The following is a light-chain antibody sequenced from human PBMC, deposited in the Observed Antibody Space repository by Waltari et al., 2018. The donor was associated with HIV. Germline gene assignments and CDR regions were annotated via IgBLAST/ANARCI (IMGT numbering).Light chain of an antibody. Sequence: QSALTQPASVSGSPGQSITISCTGTSSDVGFYNIVSWYQQHPGKAPKLMIYEGSKRPSGVSNRFSGSKSGNTASLTISGLQAEDEADYYCCSYAGSSTLVFGGGTKLTVL. CDR3: CSYAGSSTLV. CDR1: SSDVGFYNI. V-gene: IGLV2-23*01. CDR2: EGS. J-gene: IGLJ2*01.